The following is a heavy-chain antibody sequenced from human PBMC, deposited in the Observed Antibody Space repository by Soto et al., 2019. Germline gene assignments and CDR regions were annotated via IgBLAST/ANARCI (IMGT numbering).Heavy chain of an antibody. D-gene: IGHD5-12*01. CDR1: GGSISSSSYY. Sequence: SETLSLTCTVSGGSISSSSYYWSWIRQPPGKGLEWIGEINHSGGTNYNPSLKSRVTISVDTSKNQFSLKLSSVTAADTAVYYCARGLLGVATIPYFDYWGQGTLVTVSS. V-gene: IGHV4-39*07. CDR2: INHSGGT. CDR3: ARGLLGVATIPYFDY. J-gene: IGHJ4*02.